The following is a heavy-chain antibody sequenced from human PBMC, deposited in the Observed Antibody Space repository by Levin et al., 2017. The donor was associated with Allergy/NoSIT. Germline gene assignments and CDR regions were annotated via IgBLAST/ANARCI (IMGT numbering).Heavy chain of an antibody. Sequence: GESLKISCAASGFTFSSYYIHWVRQAPGKGLEWVAVISFDGSDEYYADSVKGRFTISRDNSKNTLDLQMNSLRAEDTAVYYCVKNREQCSSTSCRRDQIFDYWGQGTLVTVSS. CDR2: ISFDGSDE. J-gene: IGHJ4*02. D-gene: IGHD2-2*01. CDR1: GFTFSSYY. V-gene: IGHV3-30*18. CDR3: VKNREQCSSTSCRRDQIFDY.